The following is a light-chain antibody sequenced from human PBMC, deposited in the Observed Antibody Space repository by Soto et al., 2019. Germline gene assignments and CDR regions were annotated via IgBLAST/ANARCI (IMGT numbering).Light chain of an antibody. V-gene: IGLV2-14*03. CDR1: SSDVGGFNS. CDR2: DVV. J-gene: IGLJ1*01. Sequence: QSVLTQPASVSGSPGQSITISCTGTSSDVGGFNSVSWYQLRPGTAPKLILYDVVDRPSGVSYRFSGSKSGNTASLTISGLQAADEADYFCSSYTSTMTNVFGSGTKDTVL. CDR3: SSYTSTMTNV.